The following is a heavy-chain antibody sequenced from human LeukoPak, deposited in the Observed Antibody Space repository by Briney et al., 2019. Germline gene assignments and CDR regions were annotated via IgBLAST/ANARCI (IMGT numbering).Heavy chain of an antibody. CDR3: ARDWGYYDSSGYYLPDI. D-gene: IGHD3-22*01. CDR2: ISWNSGRI. CDR1: GFTFDDYA. Sequence: PGGSLRLSCAASGFTFDDYAMHWVRQAPGKGLEWVSGISWNSGRIGYADSVKGRFTISRDNAKNSLYLQMNSLRAEDTAVYYCARDWGYYDSSGYYLPDIWGQGAMVTVSS. J-gene: IGHJ3*02. V-gene: IGHV3-9*01.